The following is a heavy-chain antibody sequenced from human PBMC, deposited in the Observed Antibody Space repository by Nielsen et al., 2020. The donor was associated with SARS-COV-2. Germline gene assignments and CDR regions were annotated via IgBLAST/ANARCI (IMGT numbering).Heavy chain of an antibody. CDR1: GFTFSDYY. J-gene: IGHJ6*02. CDR3: ARADASETYYYGVDV. V-gene: IGHV3-11*05. D-gene: IGHD2-2*01. Sequence: GGSLRLSCAASGFTFSDYYMSWIRQAPGKGLKWVSYISSSSSHTKYADSVKGRFTISRDNAKNSLYLQMNSLSAEDTAVYFCARADASETYYYGVDVWGQGTTVTVSS. CDR2: ISSSSSHT.